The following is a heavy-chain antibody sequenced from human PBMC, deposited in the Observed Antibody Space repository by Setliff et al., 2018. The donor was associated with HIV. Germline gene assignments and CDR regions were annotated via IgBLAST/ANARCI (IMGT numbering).Heavy chain of an antibody. D-gene: IGHD3-16*01. CDR1: GGSISSNSYY. V-gene: IGHV4-39*07. CDR3: ARDPGDYDYVWGTKRGWFDP. J-gene: IGHJ5*02. Sequence: SETLSLTCTVSGGSISSNSYYWGWIRQPPGKGLEWIGSIYYSGSTYYNPSLKSRVTIAVATSKNQFSLKRSAVTAADTAVYYCARDPGDYDYVWGTKRGWFDPWGQGTLVTVSS. CDR2: IYYSGST.